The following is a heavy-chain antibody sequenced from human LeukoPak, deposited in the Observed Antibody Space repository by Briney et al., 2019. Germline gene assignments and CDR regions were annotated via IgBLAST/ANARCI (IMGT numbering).Heavy chain of an antibody. D-gene: IGHD3-10*01. CDR1: GYSFTSYW. V-gene: IGHV5-51*01. CDR3: VRHVGGSGDIEYFQH. J-gene: IGHJ1*01. CDR2: IYPGDSDT. Sequence: GESLKISCKGSGYSFTSYWIGWVRQMPGKVLEWMGIIYPGDSDTRYSPSLQGQVTISVDKSISTAYLQWSSLKASDTAMYYCVRHVGGSGDIEYFQHWGQGTLVTVSS.